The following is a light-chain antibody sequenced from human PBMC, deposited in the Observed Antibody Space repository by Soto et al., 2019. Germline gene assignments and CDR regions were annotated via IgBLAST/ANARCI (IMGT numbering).Light chain of an antibody. Sequence: QSVLTQPASVSGSPGQSITISCTGTSSDVGYYNYVSWYQQHPGKAPKLMIHEVSNRPSGVSNRFSGSKSGNTASLTIFGLRAEDEADYYCSSYASSNTLLFGGGTKVTVL. V-gene: IGLV2-14*01. CDR1: SSDVGYYNY. CDR2: EVS. CDR3: SSYASSNTLL. J-gene: IGLJ2*01.